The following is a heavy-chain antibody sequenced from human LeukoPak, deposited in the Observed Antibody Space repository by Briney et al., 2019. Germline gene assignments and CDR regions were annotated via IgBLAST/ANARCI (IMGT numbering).Heavy chain of an antibody. V-gene: IGHV3-30-3*01. CDR3: ASGFGGSLTGHKYYFDY. CDR2: ISYDGSNK. J-gene: IGHJ4*02. D-gene: IGHD3-9*01. Sequence: GGSLRLSCAASGFTFSSYAMHWVRQAPGKGLEWVAVISYDGSNKYYADSVKGRFTISRDNSKNTLYLQMNSLRAEDTAVYYCASGFGGSLTGHKYYFDYWGQGTLVTVSS. CDR1: GFTFSSYA.